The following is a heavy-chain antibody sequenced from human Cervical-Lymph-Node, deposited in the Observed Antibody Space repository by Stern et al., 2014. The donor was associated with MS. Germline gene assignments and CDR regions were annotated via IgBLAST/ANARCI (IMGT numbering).Heavy chain of an antibody. CDR2: ISYDGSNK. J-gene: IGHJ4*02. CDR3: ARGGDSSGWYCYY. V-gene: IGHV3-30*01. Sequence: QVQLVQSGGGVVQPGRSLRLSCAASGFTFSSYAMHWVRQAPGKGLEWVAVISYDGSNKYYADSVKGRFTISRDNSKNTLYLQMNSLRAEDTAVYYCARGGDSSGWYCYYWGQGTLVTVSS. D-gene: IGHD6-19*01. CDR1: GFTFSSYA.